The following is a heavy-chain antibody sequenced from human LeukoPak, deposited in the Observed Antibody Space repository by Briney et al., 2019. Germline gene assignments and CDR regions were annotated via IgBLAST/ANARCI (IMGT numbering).Heavy chain of an antibody. CDR2: ITGSGSFV. D-gene: IGHD6-6*01. CDR1: GFTFSSYE. Sequence: GGSLRLSCAASGFTFSSYEMNWVRQAPGKGLEWVSSITGSGSFVYYADSVKGRFTISRDNAKNSLFLQMNSLRAEDTAVYYCARDSSGPWFDPWGQGTLVTVSS. CDR3: ARDSSGPWFDP. J-gene: IGHJ5*02. V-gene: IGHV3-48*03.